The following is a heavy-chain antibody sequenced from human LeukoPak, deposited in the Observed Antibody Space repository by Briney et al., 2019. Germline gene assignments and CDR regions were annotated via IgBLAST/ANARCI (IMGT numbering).Heavy chain of an antibody. CDR1: GFTFSDYY. V-gene: IGHV3-11*04. J-gene: IGHJ4*02. D-gene: IGHD1-26*01. CDR3: VKDGIRYFDS. CDR2: ISSSGSTI. Sequence: PGGSLRLSCAASGFTFSDYYMSWIRQAPGKGLEWVSYISSSGSTIYYADSVKGRFTFTRDNSKNTLYLQMNSLRPADTAIYYCVKDGIRYFDSWGQGTLVTVSS.